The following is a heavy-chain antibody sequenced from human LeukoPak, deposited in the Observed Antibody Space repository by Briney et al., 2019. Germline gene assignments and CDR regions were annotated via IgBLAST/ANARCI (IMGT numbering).Heavy chain of an antibody. CDR2: ISSSSYI. Sequence: GGSLRLSCAASGFTFSSYSMNWVRQAPGKGLEWVSSISSSSYIYYADSVKGRFTISRDNAKNSLYLQMNSLRAEDTAVYYCARDAFYYYGSGSYSDWGQGTLVTVSS. J-gene: IGHJ4*02. CDR1: GFTFSSYS. CDR3: ARDAFYYYGSGSYSD. D-gene: IGHD3-10*01. V-gene: IGHV3-21*01.